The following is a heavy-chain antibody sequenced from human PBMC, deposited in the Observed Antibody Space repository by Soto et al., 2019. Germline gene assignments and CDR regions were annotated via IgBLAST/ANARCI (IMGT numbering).Heavy chain of an antibody. CDR3: ATHGCFDRSRYFDK. CDR1: GGTFSSYT. Sequence: SVKVSCKASGGTFSSYTISWVRQAPGQGLEWMGRIIPILGIANYAQKFQGRVTITADKSTSTAYMELSSLRSEDTAVYYCATHGCFDRSRYFDKWGQGTLVTVSS. V-gene: IGHV1-69*02. CDR2: IIPILGIA. J-gene: IGHJ4*02. D-gene: IGHD3-22*01.